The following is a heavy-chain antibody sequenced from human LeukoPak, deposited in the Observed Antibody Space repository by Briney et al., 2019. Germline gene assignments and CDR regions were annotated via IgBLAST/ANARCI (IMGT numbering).Heavy chain of an antibody. V-gene: IGHV3-23*01. CDR1: GFTFSNYA. CDR2: ISGGGGST. CDR3: AKSTSYYSDPSGLFDY. Sequence: QPGGSLRLSCAASGFTFSNYAMSWVRQPQGKGLEWVSAISGGGGSTYYADSVKGRFTISRDNSKNTLYLQMNSLRAEDTAVYYCAKSTSYYSDPSGLFDYWSQGTLVTVYS. J-gene: IGHJ4*02. D-gene: IGHD3-22*01.